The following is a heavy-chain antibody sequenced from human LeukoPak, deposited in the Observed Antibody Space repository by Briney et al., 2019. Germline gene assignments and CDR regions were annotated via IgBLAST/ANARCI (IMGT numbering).Heavy chain of an antibody. J-gene: IGHJ4*02. D-gene: IGHD3-9*01. CDR3: ARDQYYDILTGYYTSNHFDY. Sequence: GGSLRLSCAASGFTFSSYWMSWVRQAPGKGLEWVANIKQDGSEKYYVDSVKSRFTISRDNAKNSLYLQMNSLRAEDTAVYYCARDQYYDILTGYYTSNHFDYWGQGTLVTVPS. CDR2: IKQDGSEK. CDR1: GFTFSSYW. V-gene: IGHV3-7*03.